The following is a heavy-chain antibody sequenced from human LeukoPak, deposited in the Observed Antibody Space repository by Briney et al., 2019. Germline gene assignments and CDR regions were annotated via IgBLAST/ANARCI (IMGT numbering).Heavy chain of an antibody. CDR1: GFTFSSHS. CDR2: ISSSSSYI. V-gene: IGHV3-21*01. D-gene: IGHD2-2*02. J-gene: IGHJ3*02. CDR3: ARDRIPAAITGDAFDI. Sequence: GGSLRLSCAASGFTFSSHSINWVRQAPGKGLEWVSSISSSSSYIYYADSVKGRFTNSRDNAKNSLYLQMNSLRAEDTAVYYCARDRIPAAITGDAFDIWGQGTMVTVSS.